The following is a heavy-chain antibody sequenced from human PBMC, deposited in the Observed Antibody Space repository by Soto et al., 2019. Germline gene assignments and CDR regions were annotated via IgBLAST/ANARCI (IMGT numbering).Heavy chain of an antibody. CDR3: ARERTEPAANRMTTVIPYGMDV. D-gene: IGHD4-17*01. Sequence: QVQLVESGGGVVQPGRSLRLSCAASGFTFSSYGMHWVRQAPGKGLEWGAVIWYDGSNKYYADSVKGRFTISRDNSKNTLYLQMNSLRAEDTAVYYCARERTEPAANRMTTVIPYGMDVWGQGTTVTVSS. V-gene: IGHV3-33*01. CDR1: GFTFSSYG. CDR2: IWYDGSNK. J-gene: IGHJ6*02.